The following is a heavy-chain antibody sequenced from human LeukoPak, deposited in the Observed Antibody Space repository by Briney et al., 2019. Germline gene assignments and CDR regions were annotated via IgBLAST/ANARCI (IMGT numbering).Heavy chain of an antibody. D-gene: IGHD5-18*01. CDR1: GASISSHSNC. CDR3: ARHYAYSYGYVDH. CDR2: IYYGGNA. J-gene: IGHJ4*02. Sequence: SETLSLSCTVSGASISSHSNCWGCIRQPPGKGLEWIASIYYGGNAYYNSSLKSRVTLSVDTSKDQFSLNLSSVTAADTAVYYCARHYAYSYGYVDHWGQGTLVTVSS. V-gene: IGHV4-39*01.